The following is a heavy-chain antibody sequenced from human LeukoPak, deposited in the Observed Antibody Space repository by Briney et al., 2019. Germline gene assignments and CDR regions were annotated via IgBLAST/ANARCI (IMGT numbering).Heavy chain of an antibody. CDR3: ARVAQGATTENYFYYYMDV. V-gene: IGHV3-21*01. CDR1: GFAFNSYT. CDR2: ITSRSSHI. D-gene: IGHD4-11*01. J-gene: IGHJ6*03. Sequence: GGSLRLSCEASGFAFNSYTITWVRQAPGKGLEPVSTITSRSSHIYIADSVKGRFTISRDNAKNSLFLQMSSLRVEDTAVYYCARVAQGATTENYFYYYMDVWGKGTTVTVSS.